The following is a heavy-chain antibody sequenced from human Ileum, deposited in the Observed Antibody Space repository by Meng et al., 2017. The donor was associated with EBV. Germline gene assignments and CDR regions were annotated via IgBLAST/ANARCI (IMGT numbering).Heavy chain of an antibody. V-gene: IGHV3-15*01. Sequence: EVQLVGSGGGLVEPGGSLRPSCAASGFTFSRVWMNWVRQTPGKGLEWVGRIRSKSAGGTTDYAAPVKGRFTISRDDSEDTLYLQMNSLKTEDTAVYYCTTWGGNWGQGTLVTVSS. CDR3: TTWGGN. CDR1: GFTFSRVW. D-gene: IGHD3-16*01. J-gene: IGHJ1*01. CDR2: IRSKSAGGTT.